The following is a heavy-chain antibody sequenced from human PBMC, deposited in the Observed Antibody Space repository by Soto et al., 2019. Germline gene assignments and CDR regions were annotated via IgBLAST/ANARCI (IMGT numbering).Heavy chain of an antibody. V-gene: IGHV1-3*01. CDR2: INAGNGNT. CDR1: GYTFTSYA. Sequence: ASVKVSCTASGYTFTSYAMHWVRQAPGQRLEWMGWINAGNGNTKYSQKFQGRVTITRDTSASTAHMELSSLRSEDTAVYYCAREGVTYYDFWSGYYLGYWGQGTLVTVSS. D-gene: IGHD3-3*01. J-gene: IGHJ4*02. CDR3: AREGVTYYDFWSGYYLGY.